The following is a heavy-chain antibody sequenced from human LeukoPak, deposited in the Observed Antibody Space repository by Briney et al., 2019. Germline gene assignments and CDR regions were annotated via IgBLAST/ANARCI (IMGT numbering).Heavy chain of an antibody. V-gene: IGHV4-39*01. D-gene: IGHD3-10*01. CDR3: ARQISDYYYYYIDV. J-gene: IGHJ6*03. CDR2: IYYSGTT. Sequence: PSETLSLTCTVSGGSISSSHYYWGWIRQTPGKGLDWIGTIYYSGTTYYNPSLESRATISEDTSKNQFSLTLRSVTAADTAVYYCARQISDYYYYYIDVWGKRTTVTVSS. CDR1: GGSISSSHYY.